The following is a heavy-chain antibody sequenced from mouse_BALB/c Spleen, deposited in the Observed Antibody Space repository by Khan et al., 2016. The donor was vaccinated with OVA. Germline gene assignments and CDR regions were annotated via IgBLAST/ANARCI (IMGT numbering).Heavy chain of an antibody. V-gene: IGHV1-5*01. Sequence: EVKLQESGTVLARPGTSVKMSCKASGYTFTSYWMHWVKQRPGQGLEWIGAIYPGNSDTSYNQKFKDKAKLTAVTSTSTAYMELSSLTNEDSAVXYCTRFGYLFAYWGQGTLVTVSA. CDR2: IYPGNSDT. CDR3: TRFGYLFAY. CDR1: GYTFTSYW. D-gene: IGHD2-2*01. J-gene: IGHJ3*01.